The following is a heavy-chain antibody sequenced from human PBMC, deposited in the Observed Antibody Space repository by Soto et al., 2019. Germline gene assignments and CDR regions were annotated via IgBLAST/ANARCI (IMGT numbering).Heavy chain of an antibody. CDR3: ARESGGMDV. V-gene: IGHV3-11*05. CDR2: IESTGTYT. J-gene: IGHJ6*02. D-gene: IGHD6-25*01. CDR1: GFTFSNYY. Sequence: GGSLRLSCGPSGFTFSNYYMSWIRQAPGKGLEWVSWIESTGTYTNYGGSVKGRFTISRDNTKNSLYLQMNSLRAEDMGVYYCARESGGMDVWGQGTTVTVSS.